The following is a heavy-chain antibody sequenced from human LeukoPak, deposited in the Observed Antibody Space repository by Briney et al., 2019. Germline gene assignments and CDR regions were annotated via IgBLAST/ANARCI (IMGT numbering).Heavy chain of an antibody. CDR3: AREYGYSGSKGTLAHNWFDP. V-gene: IGHV1-2*02. J-gene: IGHJ5*02. CDR2: INPNSGGT. Sequence: ASVKVSCKASGYTFTGHYMHWVRQAPGQGLEWMGWINPNSGGTNYAQKFQGRVTMTRDTSISTAYMELSRLRSDDTAVYYCAREYGYSGSKGTLAHNWFDPWGQGTLVTVSS. D-gene: IGHD5-12*01. CDR1: GYTFTGHY.